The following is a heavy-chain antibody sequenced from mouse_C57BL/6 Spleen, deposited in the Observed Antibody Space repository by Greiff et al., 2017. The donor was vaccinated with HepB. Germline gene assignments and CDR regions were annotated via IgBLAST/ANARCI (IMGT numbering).Heavy chain of an antibody. CDR1: GYSITSGYY. V-gene: IGHV3-6*01. Sequence: EVHLVESGPGLVKPSQSLSLTCSVTGYSITSGYYWNWIRQFPGNKLEWMGYISYDGSNNYNPSLKNRISITRDTSKNQFFLKLNSVTTEDTATYYCARGGYGYWFAYWGQGTLVTVSA. CDR3: ARGGYGYWFAY. CDR2: ISYDGSN. D-gene: IGHD2-2*01. J-gene: IGHJ3*01.